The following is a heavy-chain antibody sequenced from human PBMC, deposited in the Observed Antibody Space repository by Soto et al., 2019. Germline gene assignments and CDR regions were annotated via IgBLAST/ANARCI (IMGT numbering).Heavy chain of an antibody. J-gene: IGHJ4*02. D-gene: IGHD5-12*01. CDR1: GLTINTYY. V-gene: IGHV4-59*08. CDR2: IYYRANP. CDR3: ARHYGDGYDYVDY. Sequence: SETLSLTRPFSGLTINTYYWSWIRQPPGKGLEWIGYIYYRANPNYNPSLKSRVTISQDTSKNQFSLKLSSVTAADTAVYYCARHYGDGYDYVDYWGQGTLVTVSS.